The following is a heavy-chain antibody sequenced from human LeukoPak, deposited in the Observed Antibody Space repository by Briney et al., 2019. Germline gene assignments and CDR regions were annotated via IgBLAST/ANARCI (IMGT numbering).Heavy chain of an antibody. J-gene: IGHJ4*02. CDR2: ISGSGGST. CDR3: AKHTMIVVVITTGDY. Sequence: GGSLRLSCAASGFTFSSYAMSWVRQAPGKGLQWVSAISGSGGSTYYADSVKGRFTISRDNSKNTLYLQMNSLRAEDTAVYYCAKHTMIVVVITTGDYWGQGTLVTVSS. V-gene: IGHV3-23*01. D-gene: IGHD3-22*01. CDR1: GFTFSSYA.